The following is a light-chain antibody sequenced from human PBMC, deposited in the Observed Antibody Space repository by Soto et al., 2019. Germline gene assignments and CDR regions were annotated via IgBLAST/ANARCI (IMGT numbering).Light chain of an antibody. V-gene: IGLV1-47*01. CDR3: TTWDDRLIAVG. CDR1: SSNIGNNY. CDR2: RND. J-gene: IGLJ2*01. Sequence: QPVLTQPPSASGTPGQRVTISCSGSSSNIGNNYVHWYQQLPGTDPKLLIYRNDQRPSGVPDRFSGSKSGTSASLAISGLRSEDETEYYCTTWDDRLIAVGFGGGTKVTFL.